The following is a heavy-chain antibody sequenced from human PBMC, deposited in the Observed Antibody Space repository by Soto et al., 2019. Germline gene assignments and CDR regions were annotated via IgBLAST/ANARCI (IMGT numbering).Heavy chain of an antibody. D-gene: IGHD5-18*01. J-gene: IGHJ6*02. V-gene: IGHV5-51*01. CDR3: ARSRYSYGFYYYYGMDV. CDR1: GYSFTSYW. CDR2: IYPGDSDT. Sequence: GESLKISCKGSGYSFTSYWIGWVRQMPGKGLEWMGIIYPGDSDTRYSPSFQGQVTISADKSISTAYLQWSSLKASDTAMYYCARSRYSYGFYYYYGMDVWGQGXTVTVSS.